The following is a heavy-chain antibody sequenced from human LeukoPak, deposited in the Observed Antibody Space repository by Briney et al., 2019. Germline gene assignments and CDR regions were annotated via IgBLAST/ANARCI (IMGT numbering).Heavy chain of an antibody. Sequence: SVKVSCKASGGTFSSYAISWVRQAPGQGLETMGGIIPIFGTANYAQKFQGRVTITADESTSTAYMELSSLRSEDTAVYYCARSRPIAAAGTFENGGEEYYFDYWGQGTLVTVSS. D-gene: IGHD6-13*01. CDR1: GGTFSSYA. CDR2: IIPIFGTA. V-gene: IGHV1-69*01. CDR3: ARSRPIAAAGTFENGGEEYYFDY. J-gene: IGHJ4*02.